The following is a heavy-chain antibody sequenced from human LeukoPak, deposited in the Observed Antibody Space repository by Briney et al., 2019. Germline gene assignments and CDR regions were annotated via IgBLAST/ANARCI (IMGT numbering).Heavy chain of an antibody. CDR2: IYYSGST. Sequence: SETLSLTCTVSGGSISSSSYYWGWIRQPPGKGLEWIGSIYYSGSTYYNPSLKSRVTISVDTSKNQFSLKLSSVTAADTAVYYCARLLAGGYCSSTSCYGPGLGYWGQGTLVTVSS. D-gene: IGHD2-2*01. J-gene: IGHJ4*02. CDR3: ARLLAGGYCSSTSCYGPGLGY. CDR1: GGSISSSSYY. V-gene: IGHV4-39*01.